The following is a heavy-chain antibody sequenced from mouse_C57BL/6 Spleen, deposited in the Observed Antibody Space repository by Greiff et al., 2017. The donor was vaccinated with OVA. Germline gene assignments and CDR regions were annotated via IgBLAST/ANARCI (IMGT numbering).Heavy chain of an antibody. V-gene: IGHV3-6*01. Sequence: EVQRVESGPGLVKPSQSLSLTCSVTGYSITSGYYWNWIRQFPGNKLEWMGYISYDGSNNYNPSLKNRISITRDPSKNQFFLKLNSVTTEDTATYYCARGGNYGYFDVWGTGTTVTVSS. CDR2: ISYDGSN. J-gene: IGHJ1*03. CDR1: GYSITSGYY. CDR3: ARGGNYGYFDV. D-gene: IGHD2-1*01.